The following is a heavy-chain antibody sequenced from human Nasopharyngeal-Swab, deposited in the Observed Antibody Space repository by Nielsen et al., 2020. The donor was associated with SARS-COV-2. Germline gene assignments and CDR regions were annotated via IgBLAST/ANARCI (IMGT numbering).Heavy chain of an antibody. V-gene: IGHV3-13*01. CDR1: GFTFSSYD. Sequence: GESLKISCAAPGFTFSSYDMHWVRQATGKGLEWVSAIGTAGDTYYPGSVKGRFTISRENAKNSLYLQMNSLRAGDTAVYYCARAAAAGYYYYMDVWGKGTTVTVSS. CDR2: IGTAGDT. D-gene: IGHD6-13*01. CDR3: ARAAAAGYYYYMDV. J-gene: IGHJ6*03.